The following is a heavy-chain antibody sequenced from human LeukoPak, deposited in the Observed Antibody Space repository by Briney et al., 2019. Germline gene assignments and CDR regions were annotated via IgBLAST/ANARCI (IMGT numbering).Heavy chain of an antibody. D-gene: IGHD2-21*02. CDR1: GFTFSSYS. V-gene: IGHV3-48*02. Sequence: QPGGSLRLSCAASGFTFSSYSMNWVRQAPGKGLEWVSYISSSSSTICYAGSVKGRFTISRDNAKNSVYLQMNSLRDEDTAVYYCARAKNPYCGGDCRWFDPWGQGTLVTVSS. CDR3: ARAKNPYCGGDCRWFDP. CDR2: ISSSSSTI. J-gene: IGHJ5*02.